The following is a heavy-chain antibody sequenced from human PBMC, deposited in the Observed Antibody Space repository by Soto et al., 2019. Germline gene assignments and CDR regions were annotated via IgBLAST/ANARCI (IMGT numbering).Heavy chain of an antibody. V-gene: IGHV1-3*01. CDR3: ARDYPYCTGGSCPGY. CDR1: GYTFTNFF. CDR2: INAANGNT. D-gene: IGHD2-15*01. J-gene: IGHJ4*02. Sequence: ASVKVSCKASGYTFTNFFMHWVRQAPGERVEGMGWINAANGNTKYSQKFQGRVIISMDTSASTAYMELSSLTSEDTAVYYCARDYPYCTGGSCPGYWGQGTLVTVSS.